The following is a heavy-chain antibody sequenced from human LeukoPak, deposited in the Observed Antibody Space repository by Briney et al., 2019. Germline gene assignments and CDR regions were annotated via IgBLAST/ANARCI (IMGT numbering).Heavy chain of an antibody. D-gene: IGHD4-17*01. CDR2: ISYDGSNK. J-gene: IGHJ4*02. CDR3: AKDQIPTMNDYGDSPFDY. Sequence: GRSLRLSCAASGFTFSSYGMHWVRQAPGKGLEWVAVISYDGSNKYYADSVKGRFTISRDNSKNTLYLQMNRLRAEDTAVYYCAKDQIPTMNDYGDSPFDYWGQGTLVTVSS. V-gene: IGHV3-30*18. CDR1: GFTFSSYG.